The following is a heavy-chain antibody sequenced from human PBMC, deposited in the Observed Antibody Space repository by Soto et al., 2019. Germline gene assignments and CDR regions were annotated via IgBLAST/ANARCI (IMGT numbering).Heavy chain of an antibody. Sequence: QVQLVQSGAEVKKPGASVKVSCKASGYTFTSYDINWVRQATGKGLEWMGWMNPNSGNTGYAQKFQGRVTMTLITSIRTAYLALSSLRSEDTSVYYCARDYRGSRDWGQGTLVTVSS. CDR1: GYTFTSYD. D-gene: IGHD1-26*01. CDR3: ARDYRGSRD. V-gene: IGHV1-8*01. CDR2: MNPNSGNT. J-gene: IGHJ4*02.